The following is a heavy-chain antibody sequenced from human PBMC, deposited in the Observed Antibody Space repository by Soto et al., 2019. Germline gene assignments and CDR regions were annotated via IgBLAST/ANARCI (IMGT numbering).Heavy chain of an antibody. CDR3: ARGRFAGSSGDWFAP. D-gene: IGHD3-10*01. Sequence: SETLSLTCTVSAYPVNSGYNWGWIRQPPGKGLEWIASIYYSGSTYYNPSLKSRVTISVDTSKNQFSLRLTSVTAADTAMYFCARGRFAGSSGDWFAPWGQGTLVTVSS. V-gene: IGHV4-38-2*02. J-gene: IGHJ5*02. CDR1: AYPVNSGYN. CDR2: IYYSGST.